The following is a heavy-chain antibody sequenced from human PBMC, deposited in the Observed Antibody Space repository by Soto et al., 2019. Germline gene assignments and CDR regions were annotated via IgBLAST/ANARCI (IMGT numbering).Heavy chain of an antibody. J-gene: IGHJ6*02. D-gene: IGHD6-13*01. CDR2: IYWDDDK. CDR1: GFSLSTSGVG. Sequence: QITLKESGPTLVKPTQTLTLTCTFSGFSLSTSGVGVGWIRQPPGKALEWLALIYWDDDKRYSPSLKSRRTIXKDTTKNQVVITMTNMDPVDTATYYCAHRLWQQLFWVQGTTVTVSS. V-gene: IGHV2-5*02. CDR3: AHRLWQQLF.